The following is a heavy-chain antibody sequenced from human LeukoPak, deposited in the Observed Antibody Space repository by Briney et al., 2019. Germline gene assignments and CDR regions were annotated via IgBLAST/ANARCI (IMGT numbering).Heavy chain of an antibody. D-gene: IGHD3-22*01. J-gene: IGHJ3*01. V-gene: IGHV3-21*06. Sequence: RSVTPSCAVETLTFNTHSMDWVRHPQGKGLGWVSSISTVSTHIPCADTMKRRFPISRDKAKNSLYLQVSSLRAEDTAMYYCVRVSQDDDYYDSPVQGAFDLWGQGTMVTVSS. CDR3: VRVSQDDDYYDSPVQGAFDL. CDR1: TLTFNTHS. CDR2: ISTVSTHI.